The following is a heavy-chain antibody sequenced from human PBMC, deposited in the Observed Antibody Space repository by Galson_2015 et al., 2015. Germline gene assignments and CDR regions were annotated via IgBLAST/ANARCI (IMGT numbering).Heavy chain of an antibody. CDR2: MNPNSGNT. Sequence: SVKVSCKASGHTFTSYDINWVRQATGQGLEWMGWMNPNSGNTDYAQKFQGRVTMTRNTSISTAYMELSSLRSEDTAVYYCATSPRSETYDYMDVWGKGTTVTVSS. CDR3: ATSPRSETYDYMDV. CDR1: GHTFTSYD. V-gene: IGHV1-8*01. J-gene: IGHJ6*03.